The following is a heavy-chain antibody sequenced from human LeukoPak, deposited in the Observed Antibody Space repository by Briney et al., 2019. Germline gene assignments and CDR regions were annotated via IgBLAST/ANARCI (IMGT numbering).Heavy chain of an antibody. J-gene: IGHJ5*02. CDR2: IYHSGST. D-gene: IGHD3-9*01. CDR1: GYSISSGYY. V-gene: IGHV4-38-2*02. CDR3: ARMYYDILTGYYSPTFDP. Sequence: PSETLSLTCTVSGYSISSGYYWGWIRQPPGKGLEWIGSIYHSGSTYYNPSLKSRVTISVDTSKNQFSLKLSSVTAADTAVYYCARMYYDILTGYYSPTFDPWGQGTLVTVSS.